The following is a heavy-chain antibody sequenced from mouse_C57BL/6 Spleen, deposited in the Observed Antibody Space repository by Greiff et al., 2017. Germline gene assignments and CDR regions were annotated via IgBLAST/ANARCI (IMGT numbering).Heavy chain of an antibody. CDR3: ARRVYYDYDEGFAY. CDR1: GYTFTSYW. CDR2: IHPNSGST. J-gene: IGHJ3*01. V-gene: IGHV1-64*01. D-gene: IGHD2-4*01. Sequence: QVQLQQPGAELVKPGASVKLSCKASGYTFTSYWMHWVKQRPGQGLEWIGMIHPNSGSTNYNEKFKSKATLTVDKSSSTAYMQLSSLTSEDSAVYYCARRVYYDYDEGFAYWGQGTLGTVSA.